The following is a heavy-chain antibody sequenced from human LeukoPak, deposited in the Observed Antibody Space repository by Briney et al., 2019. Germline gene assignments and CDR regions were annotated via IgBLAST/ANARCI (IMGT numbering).Heavy chain of an antibody. D-gene: IGHD1/OR15-1a*01. CDR2: IRQDGSVQ. J-gene: IGHJ4*02. CDR3: LVTTRSRGFDY. V-gene: IGHV3-7*01. Sequence: GGSLRLSCAASGFTCSSYWMSWVRQAPGKELEWVANIRQDGSVQNYVDSVKGRFTISRDNPKNSVYLQMSSLRAEDTAVYYCLVTTRSRGFDYWGQGTLVTVSS. CDR1: GFTCSSYW.